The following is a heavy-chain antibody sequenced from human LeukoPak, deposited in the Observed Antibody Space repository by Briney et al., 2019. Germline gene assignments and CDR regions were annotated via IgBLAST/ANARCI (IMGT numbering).Heavy chain of an antibody. D-gene: IGHD3-22*01. CDR1: GFTFSSYA. CDR3: ARDMGYYYDSSGYLAYYYYGMDV. Sequence: PGRSLRLSCAASGFTFSSYAMHWVRQAPGKGLEWVAVISYDGSNKYYADSVKGRFTISRDNSKNTLHLQMNSLRAEDTAVYYCARDMGYYYDSSGYLAYYYYGMDVWGQGTTVTVSS. J-gene: IGHJ6*02. CDR2: ISYDGSNK. V-gene: IGHV3-30-3*01.